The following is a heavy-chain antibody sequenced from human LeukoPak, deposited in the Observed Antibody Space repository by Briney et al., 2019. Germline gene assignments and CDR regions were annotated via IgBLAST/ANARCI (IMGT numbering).Heavy chain of an antibody. Sequence: SETLSLTCTVSGGSISSYYWSWIRQPPGKGLEWIGYIYYSGSTNYNPSLKSRVTISVDTSKNQFSLKLSSVTAADTAVYYCARHGPPYSGSFIDYWGQGTLVTVSS. CDR1: GGSISSYY. D-gene: IGHD6-6*01. CDR2: IYYSGST. CDR3: ARHGPPYSGSFIDY. J-gene: IGHJ4*02. V-gene: IGHV4-59*08.